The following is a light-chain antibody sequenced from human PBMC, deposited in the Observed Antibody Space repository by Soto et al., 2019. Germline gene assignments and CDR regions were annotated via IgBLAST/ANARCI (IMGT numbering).Light chain of an antibody. CDR3: QQYGSSST. Sequence: VLTQSPATLSLSPGDRATLSCRASQSVSSHFAWYQQKSGQAPRLLIYGASTRATDVPDRFSGSGPGADFTLTISRLEPEDFAVYYCQQYGSSSTFGQGTRLEIK. V-gene: IGKV3-20*01. CDR1: QSVSSH. J-gene: IGKJ5*01. CDR2: GAS.